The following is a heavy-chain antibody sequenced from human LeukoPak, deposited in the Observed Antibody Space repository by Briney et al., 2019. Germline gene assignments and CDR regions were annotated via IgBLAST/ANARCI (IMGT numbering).Heavy chain of an antibody. J-gene: IGHJ4*02. Sequence: GASVKVSCKASGGTFSSYAISWVRQAPGQGLEWMGGIIPIFGTANYAQKFQGRVTITADKSTSTAYMELSSLRSEDTAVYYCARGWSRYSSGWKYYLDYWGQGTLVTVSS. V-gene: IGHV1-69*06. CDR3: ARGWSRYSSGWKYYLDY. CDR2: IIPIFGTA. CDR1: GGTFSSYA. D-gene: IGHD6-19*01.